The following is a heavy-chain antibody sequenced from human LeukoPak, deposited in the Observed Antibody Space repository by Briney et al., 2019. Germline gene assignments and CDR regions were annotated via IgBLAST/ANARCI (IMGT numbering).Heavy chain of an antibody. J-gene: IGHJ5*02. CDR1: GGSISSYY. V-gene: IGHV4-4*07. CDR2: IYTSGST. D-gene: IGHD2-21*02. Sequence: SETLSLTCTVSGGSISSYYWSWIRQPAGKGLEWIGRIYTSGSTYYNPSLKSRVTISVDTSKNQFSLKLSSVTAADTAVYYCAREQTDIVVVTANDNWFDPWGQGTLVTVSS. CDR3: AREQTDIVVVTANDNWFDP.